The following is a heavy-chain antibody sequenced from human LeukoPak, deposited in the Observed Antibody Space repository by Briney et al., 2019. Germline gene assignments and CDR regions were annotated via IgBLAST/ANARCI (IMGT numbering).Heavy chain of an antibody. D-gene: IGHD6-19*01. J-gene: IGHJ4*02. CDR3: ACAGQWLVWN. Sequence: SETLSLTCTVSGASISSYYWSWIRQPPGMGLEWIGYIYYSGSTYYNPSLKSRVTISVDTSKNQFSLKLSPVTAMDTAVYYCACAGQWLVWNWGQGTLVTVSS. CDR1: GASISSYY. V-gene: IGHV4-59*12. CDR2: IYYSGST.